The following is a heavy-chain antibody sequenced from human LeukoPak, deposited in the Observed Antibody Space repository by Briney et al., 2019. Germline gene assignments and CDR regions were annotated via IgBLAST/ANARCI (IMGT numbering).Heavy chain of an antibody. V-gene: IGHV4-59*01. D-gene: IGHD6-19*01. CDR3: AGDSTRLEAGTYLPDYFDD. CDR1: GGSFSSYD. Sequence: SEILSPTCTVSGGSFSSYDWSWLRQPPGKGLEWIGYIYYSGSTNYNPSLKSRVTISVDTSKNQFSLKLSSVTAADTAVYYCAGDSTRLEAGTYLPDYFDDWTQGTLVTVSS. CDR2: IYYSGST. J-gene: IGHJ4*02.